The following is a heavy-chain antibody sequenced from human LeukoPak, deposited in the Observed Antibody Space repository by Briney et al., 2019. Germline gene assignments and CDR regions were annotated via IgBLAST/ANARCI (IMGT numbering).Heavy chain of an antibody. CDR3: ARDCSGGSCFGKY. CDR1: GFTFSSYG. J-gene: IGHJ4*02. Sequence: PGRSLRLSCAASGFTFSSYGMHWVRQAPGKGLEWVSSISSSSSYIYYADSVKGRFTISRDNAKNSLYLQMNSLRAEDTAVYYCARDCSGGSCFGKYWGQGTLVTVSS. D-gene: IGHD2-15*01. CDR2: ISSSSSYI. V-gene: IGHV3-21*01.